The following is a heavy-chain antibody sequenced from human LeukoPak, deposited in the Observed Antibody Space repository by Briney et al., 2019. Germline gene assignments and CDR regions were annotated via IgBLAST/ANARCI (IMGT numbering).Heavy chain of an antibody. V-gene: IGHV1-2*06. D-gene: IGHD3-16*02. Sequence: GASVKVSCKASGYTFTGYYMHWVRQAPGQGLEWMGRVNPNSGGTNYAQKFQGRVAMTRDTSISTAYMELSRLRSDDTAVYYCASGSYGFDAFDIWGQGTMVTVSS. J-gene: IGHJ3*02. CDR2: VNPNSGGT. CDR3: ASGSYGFDAFDI. CDR1: GYTFTGYY.